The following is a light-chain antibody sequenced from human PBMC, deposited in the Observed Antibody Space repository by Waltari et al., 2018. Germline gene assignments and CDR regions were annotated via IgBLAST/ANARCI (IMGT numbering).Light chain of an antibody. J-gene: IGKJ1*01. CDR2: GAS. Sequence: LSCRASQSVRGSLAWYQQKAGQAPRLLIYGASSRATGIPDRFSGGGSGTDFSLTISRLEPEDFAVYYCQHYVRLPATFGQGTKVEI. CDR1: QSVRGS. CDR3: QHYVRLPAT. V-gene: IGKV3-20*01.